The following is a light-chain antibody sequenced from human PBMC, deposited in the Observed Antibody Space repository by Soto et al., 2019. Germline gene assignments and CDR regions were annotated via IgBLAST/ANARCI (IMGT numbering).Light chain of an antibody. Sequence: QSVLTQPPSVSGAPGQRVTISCTGSISNIGAGYDVHWYQHLPGTAPKLLIYGNTKRPSGVPDRFSGSKSGTSASLAITGLQAEDEADYYCQSFDNSLSGPVVFGGGTKLTVL. CDR1: ISNIGAGYD. J-gene: IGLJ2*01. CDR3: QSFDNSLSGPVV. V-gene: IGLV1-40*01. CDR2: GNT.